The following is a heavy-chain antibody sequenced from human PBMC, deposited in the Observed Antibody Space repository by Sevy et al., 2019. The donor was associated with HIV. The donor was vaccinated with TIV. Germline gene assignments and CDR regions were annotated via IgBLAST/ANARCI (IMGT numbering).Heavy chain of an antibody. Sequence: GGSLRLSCAASGFTFSMYAIKWVRQAPGKGLEWVALISYDGGNKYHADSVKGRFTISRDNSKNTLYLQMNSLGAEDTAAYYCARVNSFDGDYGGGDYWGQGTLVTVSS. CDR2: ISYDGGNK. V-gene: IGHV3-30-3*01. D-gene: IGHD4-17*01. CDR3: ARVNSFDGDYGGGDY. CDR1: GFTFSMYA. J-gene: IGHJ4*02.